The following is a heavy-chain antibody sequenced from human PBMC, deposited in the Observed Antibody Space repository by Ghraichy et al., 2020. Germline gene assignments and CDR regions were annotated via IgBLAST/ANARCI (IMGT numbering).Heavy chain of an antibody. CDR3: ATGRGDY. V-gene: IGHV3-7*01. CDR1: GFTFSAQW. J-gene: IGHJ4*02. CDR2: VKEHGSLK. Sequence: GGSLRLSCAASGFTFSAQWMSWVRQAPGKGLEWVAIVKEHGSLKYYVDPVKGRFAISRDDATGSLYLQMNSLRAEDTAMYYCATGRGDYWGQGTRVIVSS. D-gene: IGHD3-10*01.